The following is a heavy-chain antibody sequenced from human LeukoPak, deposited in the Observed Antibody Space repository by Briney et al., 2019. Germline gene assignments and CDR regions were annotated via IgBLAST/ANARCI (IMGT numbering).Heavy chain of an antibody. CDR2: INPSGGST. D-gene: IGHD3-3*01. CDR1: GYTFTSYY. Sequence: ASVKVSCKASGYTFTSYYMHWVRQAPGQGLEWMGIINPSGGSTSYAQKFQGRVTMTRDTSISTAYMELSRLRSDDTAVYYCARAISITIFGVVIYWGQGTLVTVSS. CDR3: ARAISITIFGVVIY. J-gene: IGHJ4*02. V-gene: IGHV1-46*01.